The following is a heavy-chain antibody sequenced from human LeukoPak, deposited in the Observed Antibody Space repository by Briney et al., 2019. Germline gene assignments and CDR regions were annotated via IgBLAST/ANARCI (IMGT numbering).Heavy chain of an antibody. Sequence: ASVEVSCKASGYTFTSYGISWVRQAPGQGLEWMEWISAYNGNTNYAQKPQGRVTMTTDTSTSTAYMELRSLRSDDTAVYYCARGYDILTGYYDFYGMDVWGQGTTVTVSS. CDR1: GYTFTSYG. CDR2: ISAYNGNT. D-gene: IGHD3-9*01. CDR3: ARGYDILTGYYDFYGMDV. V-gene: IGHV1-18*01. J-gene: IGHJ6*02.